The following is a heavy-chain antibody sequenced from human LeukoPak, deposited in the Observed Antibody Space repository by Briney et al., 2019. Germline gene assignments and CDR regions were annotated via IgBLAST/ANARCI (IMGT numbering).Heavy chain of an antibody. CDR1: GGSISSYY. D-gene: IGHD3-10*01. J-gene: IGHJ6*02. V-gene: IGHV4-59*08. CDR3: ARVLWFGELLAPDYYGMDV. Sequence: SSETLSLTCTVSGGSISSYYWSWIRQPPGKGLEWIGYIYYSGSTNYNPSLKSRVTISVDTSKNQFSLKLSSVTAADTAVYYCARVLWFGELLAPDYYGMDVWGQGTTVTVSS. CDR2: IYYSGST.